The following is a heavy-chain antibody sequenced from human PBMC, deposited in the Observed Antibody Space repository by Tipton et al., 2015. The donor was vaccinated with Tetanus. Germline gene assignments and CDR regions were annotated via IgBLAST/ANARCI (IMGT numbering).Heavy chain of an antibody. CDR3: ARVGYYYYYMDV. CDR2: IYKSGNT. J-gene: IGHJ6*03. Sequence: LSLTCTVSVGSISSGDYYWSWVRQSPGEGLEWIGHIYKSGNTYYKPSLRSRVAISIDASKNQFSLKLNSMTAADTAVYYCARVGYYYYYMDVWGKGTTVTVSS. V-gene: IGHV4-30-4*01. D-gene: IGHD3-22*01. CDR1: VGSISSGDYY.